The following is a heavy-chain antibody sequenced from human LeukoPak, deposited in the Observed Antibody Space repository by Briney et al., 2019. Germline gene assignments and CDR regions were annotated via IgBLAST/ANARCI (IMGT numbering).Heavy chain of an antibody. J-gene: IGHJ4*02. CDR1: GGTCSRFT. V-gene: IGHV1-69*13. D-gene: IGHD3-22*01. Sequence: ASVKVSCKASGGTCSRFTISWVRQATGQGFEWMGGITPIFGTANFAQKFQGRVSITADGSTSTAFMELSSLRSEDTAVYYCAREWGLESSGYYYAYWGQGTLVTVSS. CDR2: ITPIFGTA. CDR3: AREWGLESSGYYYAY.